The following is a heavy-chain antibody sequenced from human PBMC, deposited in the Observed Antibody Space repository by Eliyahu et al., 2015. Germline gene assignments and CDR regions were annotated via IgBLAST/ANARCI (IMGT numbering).Heavy chain of an antibody. J-gene: IGHJ4*02. CDR1: GFTFSSYA. D-gene: IGHD3-22*01. V-gene: IGHV3-23*01. CDR2: ISGSGGNT. Sequence: EVQLLESGGGLVQPGESLRLSCAASGFTFSSYAMNWVRQAPGKGLEWXSSISGSGGNTYYADSVKGRFTISRDNSKNTLYLQMNSLRAEDTAVYYCARSPNYYDDNHYSSYFDYWGQGTLVTVSS. CDR3: ARSPNYYDDNHYSSYFDY.